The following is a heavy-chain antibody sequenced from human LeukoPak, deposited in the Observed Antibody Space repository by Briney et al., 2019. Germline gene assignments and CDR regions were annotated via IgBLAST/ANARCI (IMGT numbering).Heavy chain of an antibody. CDR1: GFTFSSYW. Sequence: GGSLRLSCAASGFTFSSYWMHWVRQAPGKGLVWVSRINSDGSSTSYADSVKGRFTISRDNAKNTLFLQMNSLRAEDTAVYYCARAYCSGGSCYSTIDYWGQGTLVTVSS. D-gene: IGHD2-15*01. CDR2: INSDGSST. J-gene: IGHJ4*02. CDR3: ARAYCSGGSCYSTIDY. V-gene: IGHV3-74*01.